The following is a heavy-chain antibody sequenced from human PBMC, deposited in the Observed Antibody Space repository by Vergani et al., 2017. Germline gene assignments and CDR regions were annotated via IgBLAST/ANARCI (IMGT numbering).Heavy chain of an antibody. CDR3: VRNIGAAGPWGYFQH. CDR2: IKQRGNEK. Sequence: EVQLVESGGALVQPGGSLRLSCTASGFTFSNYWMSWVRQAPGKGLEWVANIKQRGNEKHYVDAVKGRLTISRDNARQTLYLQMSSLRVDDTAIYYCVRNIGAAGPWGYFQHWGQGTLVSVSS. CDR1: GFTFSNYW. D-gene: IGHD6-13*01. J-gene: IGHJ1*01. V-gene: IGHV3-7*01.